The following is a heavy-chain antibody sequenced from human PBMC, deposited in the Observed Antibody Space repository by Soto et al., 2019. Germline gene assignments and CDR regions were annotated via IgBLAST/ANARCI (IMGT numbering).Heavy chain of an antibody. CDR3: ARGRPAFFGVVPQGPFYYYFMDV. CDR1: CGYFGGHD. V-gene: IGHV4-34*01. CDR2: INHSGST. J-gene: IGHJ6*03. Sequence: PLVPLRLRRAVYCGYFGGHDWRWIRQPPGKGLEWIGEINHSGSTNYNPSLKSRVTISVDTSKNQFSLKLSSVTAADTAVYYCARGRPAFFGVVPQGPFYYYFMDVWGKGTTVTVSS. D-gene: IGHD3-3*01.